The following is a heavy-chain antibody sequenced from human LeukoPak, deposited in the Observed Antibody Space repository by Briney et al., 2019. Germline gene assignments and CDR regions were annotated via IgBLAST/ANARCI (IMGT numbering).Heavy chain of an antibody. V-gene: IGHV3-74*01. J-gene: IGHJ4*02. CDR2: INSDGSST. Sequence: PGGSLRLSCAASGFTLSSYWMHWARQAPGKGLVWVSRINSDGSSTSYADSVKGRFTISRDNAKNTLYLQMNSLRAEDTAVYYCARVPTDYGDYSFDYWGQGTLVTVSS. CDR3: ARVPTDYGDYSFDY. CDR1: GFTLSSYW. D-gene: IGHD4-17*01.